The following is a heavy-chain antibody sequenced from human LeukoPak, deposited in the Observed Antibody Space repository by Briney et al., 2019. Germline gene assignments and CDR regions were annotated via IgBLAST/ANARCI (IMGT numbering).Heavy chain of an antibody. Sequence: GGSLRLSCAASGLIFSNYAMSWVRQAPGKGPEWVSSLSGSGGHIYYADSVRGRFTISRDNSKNTLYLQMNSLRADDTALYFCAEGAGSSWFTDWGQGTLVTVSS. CDR1: GLIFSNYA. CDR3: AEGAGSSWFTD. CDR2: LSGSGGHI. J-gene: IGHJ4*02. D-gene: IGHD6-13*01. V-gene: IGHV3-23*01.